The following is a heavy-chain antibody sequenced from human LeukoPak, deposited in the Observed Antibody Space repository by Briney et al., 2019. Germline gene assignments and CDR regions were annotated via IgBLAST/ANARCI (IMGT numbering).Heavy chain of an antibody. V-gene: IGHV1-69*04. D-gene: IGHD1-26*01. CDR2: IIPILGIA. CDR1: GGTFSSYA. Sequence: GSSVKVSCKASGGTFSSYAISWVRQAPGQGLEWMGRIIPILGIANYAQKFQGRVTITADKSTSPAYMELSSLRSEDTAVYYCARDLSGSYLDYWGQGTLVTVSS. J-gene: IGHJ4*02. CDR3: ARDLSGSYLDY.